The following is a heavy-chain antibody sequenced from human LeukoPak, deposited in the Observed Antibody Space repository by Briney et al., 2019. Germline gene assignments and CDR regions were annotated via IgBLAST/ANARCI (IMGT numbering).Heavy chain of an antibody. CDR2: ISSDGSSK. Sequence: QTGGSLRLSCGASEFTFSSYSMHWVRQAPGKGLEWVAVISSDGSSKCYAGSVQGRFTISRHNSKNTLYLQMNSLRADDTAVYYCMRDRHPSLSGAYYYGMDVWGQGTTVTVSS. D-gene: IGHD2-15*01. CDR3: MRDRHPSLSGAYYYGMDV. V-gene: IGHV3-30-3*01. CDR1: EFTFSSYS. J-gene: IGHJ6*02.